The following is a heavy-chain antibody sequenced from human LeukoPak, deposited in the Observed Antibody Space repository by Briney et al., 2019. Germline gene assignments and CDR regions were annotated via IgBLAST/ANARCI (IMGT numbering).Heavy chain of an antibody. CDR1: GGSISSSSYY. J-gene: IGHJ4*02. CDR2: IYYSGST. V-gene: IGHV4-39*07. Sequence: SETLSLTCTVSGGSISSSSYYWGWIRQPPGKGLEWIGSIYYSGSTYYNPSLKSRVTISVDTSKNQFSLKLSSVTAADTAVYYCARDSTVVVTAILMGYDYWGQGTLVTASS. CDR3: ARDSTVVVTAILMGYDY. D-gene: IGHD2-21*02.